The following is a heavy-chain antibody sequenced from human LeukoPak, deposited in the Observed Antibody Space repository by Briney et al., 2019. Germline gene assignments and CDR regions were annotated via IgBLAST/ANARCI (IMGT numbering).Heavy chain of an antibody. CDR1: GFTFSSYW. CDR3: AKGGGSYFRDAFDI. CDR2: IKQDGSEK. D-gene: IGHD1-26*01. Sequence: GGSLRLSCAASGFTFSSYWMSWVRQAPGKGLEWVANIKQDGSEKYYVDSAKGRFTISRDNAKNSLYLQMNSLRAEDTAVYYCAKGGGSYFRDAFDIWGQGTMVTVSS. V-gene: IGHV3-7*01. J-gene: IGHJ3*02.